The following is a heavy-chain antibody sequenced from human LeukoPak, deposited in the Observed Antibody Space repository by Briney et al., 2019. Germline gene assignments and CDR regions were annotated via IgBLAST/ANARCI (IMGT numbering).Heavy chain of an antibody. J-gene: IGHJ4*02. CDR3: ARGRLGQEDY. Sequence: PSETLSLTCTVSGGSISSYYWSWIRQPPGKGLEWIGYIYYSGSTNYNPSLKSRVAISVDTSKNQFSLKLSSVTAADTAVYYCARGRLGQEDYWGQGTLVTVSS. V-gene: IGHV4-59*01. D-gene: IGHD7-27*01. CDR1: GGSISSYY. CDR2: IYYSGST.